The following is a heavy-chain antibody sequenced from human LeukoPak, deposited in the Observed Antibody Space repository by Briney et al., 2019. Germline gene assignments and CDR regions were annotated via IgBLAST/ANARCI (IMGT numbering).Heavy chain of an antibody. Sequence: ASVKVSCKASGYTFTSYDINWVRQATGQGLEWMGWMNPNSGNTNYAQKLQGRVTMTTDTSTSTAYMELRSLRSDDTAVYYCARSIAVAVFVDYWGQGTLVTVSS. CDR2: MNPNSGNT. CDR1: GYTFTSYD. V-gene: IGHV1-18*01. J-gene: IGHJ4*02. D-gene: IGHD6-19*01. CDR3: ARSIAVAVFVDY.